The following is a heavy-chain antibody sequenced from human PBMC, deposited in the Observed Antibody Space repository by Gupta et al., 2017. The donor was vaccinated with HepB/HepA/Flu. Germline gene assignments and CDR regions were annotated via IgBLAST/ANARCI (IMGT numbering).Heavy chain of an antibody. CDR2: IKQDGSEK. CDR3: AREDWRDSSGYYNWFDP. V-gene: IGHV3-7*01. D-gene: IGHD3-22*01. J-gene: IGHJ5*02. Sequence: EVQLVESGGGLVQPGGSLRLSCAASGFTFSSYWMSWVRQAPGKGLEWVANIKQDGSEKYYVDSVKGRFTISRDNAKNSLYLQMNSLRAEDTAVYYCAREDWRDSSGYYNWFDPWGQGTLVTVSS. CDR1: GFTFSSYW.